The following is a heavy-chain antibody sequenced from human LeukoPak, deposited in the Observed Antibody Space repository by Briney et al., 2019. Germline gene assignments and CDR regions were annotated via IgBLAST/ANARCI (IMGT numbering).Heavy chain of an antibody. CDR2: IYYSGST. D-gene: IGHD3-10*01. V-gene: IGHV4-61*08. CDR3: ARDSGYGSGSLDY. Sequence: PSETLSLTCTVSGGSINNGGYYWSWIRQHPGKGLEWIGYIYYSGSTNYNPSLKSRVTISVDTSKNQFSLKLSSVTAADTAVYYCARDSGYGSGSLDYWGQGTLVTVSS. J-gene: IGHJ4*02. CDR1: GGSINNGGYY.